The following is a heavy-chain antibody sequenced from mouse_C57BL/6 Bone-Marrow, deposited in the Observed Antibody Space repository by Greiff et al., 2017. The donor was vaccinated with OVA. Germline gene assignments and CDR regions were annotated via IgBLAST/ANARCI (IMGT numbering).Heavy chain of an antibody. J-gene: IGHJ3*01. V-gene: IGHV1-54*01. CDR1: GYAFTNYL. CDR3: ARRGWLAY. Sequence: VQLQQSGAELVRPGTSVKVSCKASGYAFTNYLIGWVKQRPGQGLEWIGVINPGSGGTNYNEKFKGKATLTADKSSSTAYMQLSSLTSEDSAVYFCARRGWLAYGGQGTLVTVSA. CDR2: INPGSGGT.